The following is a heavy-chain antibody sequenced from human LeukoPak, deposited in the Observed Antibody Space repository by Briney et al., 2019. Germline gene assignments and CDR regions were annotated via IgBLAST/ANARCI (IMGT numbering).Heavy chain of an antibody. Sequence: SETLSLTCTVSGGSISSSSYYWGWIRQPPGKGLEWIGYIYYSGSTNYNPSLKSRVTISVDTSKNQFSLKLSSVTAADTAVYYCARGGAAAGTGGLDYWGQGTLVTVSS. V-gene: IGHV4-61*05. CDR3: ARGGAAAGTGGLDY. J-gene: IGHJ4*02. D-gene: IGHD6-13*01. CDR1: GGSISSSSYY. CDR2: IYYSGST.